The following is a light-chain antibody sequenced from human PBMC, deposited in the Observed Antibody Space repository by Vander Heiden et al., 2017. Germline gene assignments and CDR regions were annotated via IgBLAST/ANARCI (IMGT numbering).Light chain of an antibody. CDR1: QGISSA. J-gene: IGKJ5*01. CDR2: DAS. Sequence: AILSTQTPSSLSASLGDRVTITCRASQGISSALAWYQQKPGQAPKLLIYDASSLESGVPSRFSGSGSGTDFTLTISSLQPEDFATYYCQQVNSYPFTFGQGTRLEIK. CDR3: QQVNSYPFT. V-gene: IGKV1-13*02.